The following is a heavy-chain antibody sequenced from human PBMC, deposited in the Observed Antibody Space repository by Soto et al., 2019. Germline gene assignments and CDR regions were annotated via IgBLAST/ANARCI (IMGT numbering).Heavy chain of an antibody. CDR2: INHSGST. Sequence: SETLSLTCAVYGGSFSGYYWSWIRQPPGKGLEWIGEINHSGSTNYNPSLKSRVTISVDTSKNQFSLKLSSVTAADTAVYYCARGRGNGFWSGELDYWGQGTLVTVSS. V-gene: IGHV4-34*01. CDR3: ARGRGNGFWSGELDY. CDR1: GGSFSGYY. D-gene: IGHD3-3*01. J-gene: IGHJ4*02.